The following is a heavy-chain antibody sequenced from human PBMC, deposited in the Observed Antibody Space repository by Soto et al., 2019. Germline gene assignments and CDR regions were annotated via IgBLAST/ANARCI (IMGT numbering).Heavy chain of an antibody. CDR3: ARDTETLGPRANDALDI. D-gene: IGHD3-3*02. J-gene: IGHJ3*02. V-gene: IGHV1-3*01. CDR2: INVGSGNT. CDR1: GYTFSAYT. Sequence: ASVKVSCKAAGYTFSAYTMNWVRQAPGQSLEWMGWINVGSGNTRYSQNFQGRVSITRDTSASTVYMELTGLKSEDTAMYYCARDTETLGPRANDALDIWGQGTMVIVSS.